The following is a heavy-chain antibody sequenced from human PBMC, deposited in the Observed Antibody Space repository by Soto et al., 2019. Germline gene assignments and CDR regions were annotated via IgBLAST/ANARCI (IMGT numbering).Heavy chain of an antibody. Sequence: VASVKVSCKASGYTFTGYYMHWVRQAPGQGLEWMGWINPNSGGTNYAQKFQGRVTMTRDTSISTAYMELSRLRSDDTAVYYCARLAGDYYDSSGYYAAAFDIWGQGTMVTVSS. D-gene: IGHD3-22*01. J-gene: IGHJ3*02. CDR1: GYTFTGYY. V-gene: IGHV1-2*02. CDR2: INPNSGGT. CDR3: ARLAGDYYDSSGYYAAAFDI.